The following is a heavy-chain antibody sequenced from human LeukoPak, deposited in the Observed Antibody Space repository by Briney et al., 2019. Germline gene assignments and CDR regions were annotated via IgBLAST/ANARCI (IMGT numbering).Heavy chain of an antibody. CDR3: TRSPSLGGSYWGFDY. J-gene: IGHJ4*02. D-gene: IGHD1-26*01. CDR1: GFTFSTYW. V-gene: IGHV3-74*01. Sequence: PGGSLRLSCAASGFTFSTYWMHRVRQAPGKGLVWVSRLSPDGSSSIYADSVKGRFTVSRDNAKNTLYLQMNSLRADDTAVYYCTRSPSLGGSYWGFDYWGQGTLVTVSS. CDR2: LSPDGSSS.